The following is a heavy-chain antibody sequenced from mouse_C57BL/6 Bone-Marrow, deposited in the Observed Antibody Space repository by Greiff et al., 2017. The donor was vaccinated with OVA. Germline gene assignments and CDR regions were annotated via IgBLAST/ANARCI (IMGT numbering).Heavy chain of an antibody. Sequence: QVQLQQPGAELVKPGASVKLSCKASGYTFTSYWMHWVKQRPGQGLEWIGMIHPNSGSTNYNEKFKSKATLTVDKSSSTAYMQLSSLTSEDSAVYYCARYGYDGGTGFGYWGQGTLVTVSA. J-gene: IGHJ3*01. D-gene: IGHD2-2*01. CDR3: ARYGYDGGTGFGY. V-gene: IGHV1-64*01. CDR1: GYTFTSYW. CDR2: IHPNSGST.